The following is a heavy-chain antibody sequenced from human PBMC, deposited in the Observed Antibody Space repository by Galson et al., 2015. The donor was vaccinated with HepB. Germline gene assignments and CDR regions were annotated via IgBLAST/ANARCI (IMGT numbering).Heavy chain of an antibody. Sequence: SLRLSCAASGFTFSIEAMYWVRQAPDKGLEYVAATSYDDKTKYYADSVRGRFTISRDNSKNTLYLQMYSPRLEDTALYYCAKDWGMGVWGQGTTVTVSS. V-gene: IGHV3-30-3*02. CDR2: TSYDDKTK. J-gene: IGHJ6*02. CDR1: GFTFSIEA. CDR3: AKDWGMGV. D-gene: IGHD3-16*01.